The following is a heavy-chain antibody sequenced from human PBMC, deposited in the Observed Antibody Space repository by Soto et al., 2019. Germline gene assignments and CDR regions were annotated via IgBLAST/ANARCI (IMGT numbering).Heavy chain of an antibody. D-gene: IGHD6-25*01. V-gene: IGHV3-30*18. Sequence: GSLRRSCAASVFSFSSYGMHWVRQGPGKGLEWVALISYDGSDEYYTDSVKGRFTISRDNSRNTLYLQMNSLSAGDTAVYYCAKVRAREIAAAGNYYYYGMDVWGQGTTVTVSS. CDR1: VFSFSSYG. CDR2: ISYDGSDE. CDR3: AKVRAREIAAAGNYYYYGMDV. J-gene: IGHJ6*02.